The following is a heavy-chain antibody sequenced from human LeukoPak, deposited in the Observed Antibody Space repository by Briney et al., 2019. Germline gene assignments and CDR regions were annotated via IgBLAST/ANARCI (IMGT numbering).Heavy chain of an antibody. D-gene: IGHD2-15*01. Sequence: PGGSLRFSGAASGFTFSSSVMNWVRQAPGKGLEWVSAISDSGGDTYYADSVKGRFTISRDNSKNTLFLQMKSLRAEDTAVYYCAKWVVGMNFDYWGQGTLVTVSS. CDR2: ISDSGGDT. CDR1: GFTFSSSV. J-gene: IGHJ4*02. V-gene: IGHV3-23*01. CDR3: AKWVVGMNFDY.